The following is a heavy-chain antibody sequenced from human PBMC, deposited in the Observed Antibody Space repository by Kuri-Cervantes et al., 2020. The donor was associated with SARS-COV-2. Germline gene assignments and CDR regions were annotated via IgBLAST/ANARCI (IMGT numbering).Heavy chain of an antibody. CDR3: ARDEGIVVVPSGPRHRTPTDAFDI. D-gene: IGHD2-2*01. V-gene: IGHV4-38-2*02. Sequence: ESLKISCAVSGYSISSGYYWGWIRQPPGKGLEWIGSIYHSGSTYYNPSLKSRVTISVDTSKNQFSLKLSSVTAADTAVYYCARDEGIVVVPSGPRHRTPTDAFDIWGQGTMVTVSS. CDR1: GYSISSGYY. J-gene: IGHJ3*02. CDR2: IYHSGST.